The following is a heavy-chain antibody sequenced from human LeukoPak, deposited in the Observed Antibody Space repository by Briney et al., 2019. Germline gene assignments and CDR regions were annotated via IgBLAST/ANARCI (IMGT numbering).Heavy chain of an antibody. CDR2: MKNDGSVT. V-gene: IGHV3-74*01. CDR3: TRVSGWGAIDI. D-gene: IGHD6-19*01. Sequence: PGGSLRLSCAASGFTFSIYWMHWVRRAPGKGLVWVSRMKNDGSVTSNADSVKGRFTISRDNAKNTLYLQLNSLRAEDTAVYYCTRVSGWGAIDIWGQGTMVTVSS. J-gene: IGHJ3*02. CDR1: GFTFSIYW.